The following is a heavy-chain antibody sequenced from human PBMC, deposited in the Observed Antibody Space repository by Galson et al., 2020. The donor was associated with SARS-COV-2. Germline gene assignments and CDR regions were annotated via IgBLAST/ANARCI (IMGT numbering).Heavy chain of an antibody. CDR1: RFSFSSYW. CDR2: IKQDGSEK. J-gene: IGHJ2*01. D-gene: IGHD6-6*01. Sequence: LSLTCAASRFSFSSYWMSWVRQAPGKGLEWVANIKQDGSEKYYVDSAKGRFTISRDNAKNSLYLQMNSLRAEDTAVYYCARERSSSSRWYFDLWGRGTLVTVSS. V-gene: IGHV3-7*01. CDR3: ARERSSSSRWYFDL.